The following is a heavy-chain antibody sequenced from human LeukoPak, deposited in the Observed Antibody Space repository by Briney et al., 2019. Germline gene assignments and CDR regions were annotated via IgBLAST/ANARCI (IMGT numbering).Heavy chain of an antibody. V-gene: IGHV4-34*01. J-gene: IGHJ4*02. Sequence: SETLSLTCAVYGGSFSGYYWSWIRHSPEKGLEWIGEINRSGSTNYNPSLESRVTISILTAMNQFSLKLASVTAAATAVYYCARVGGTRAYPHWGQGTLVTVSS. D-gene: IGHD3-16*01. CDR1: GGSFSGYY. CDR3: ARVGGTRAYPH. CDR2: INRSGST.